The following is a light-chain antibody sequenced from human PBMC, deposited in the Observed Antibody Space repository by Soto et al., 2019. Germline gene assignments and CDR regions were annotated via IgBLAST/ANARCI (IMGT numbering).Light chain of an antibody. CDR2: DAS. CDR3: HQYNDWPPLT. J-gene: IGKJ4*01. V-gene: IGKV3-15*01. CDR1: QNINSD. Sequence: EIVMTQSPATLSASPGERVTLSCRASQNINSDLAWYQHKPGQAPRLLISDASTRATGIPARFSGSGSGTEFTLTITSLQSEDFAVYYCHQYNDWPPLTFGGGTKVEI.